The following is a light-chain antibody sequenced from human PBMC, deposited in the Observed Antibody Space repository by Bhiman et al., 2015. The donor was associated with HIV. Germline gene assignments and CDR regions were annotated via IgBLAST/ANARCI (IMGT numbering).Light chain of an antibody. CDR3: QSYDSSNPLV. V-gene: IGLV6-57*01. CDR2: EDN. J-gene: IGLJ3*02. CDR1: SGSIASYY. Sequence: NFMLTQPHSVSGSPGKTVTISCTRSSGSIASYYVQWYQQRPGSSPTTVIYEDNQRPSGVPDRFSGSIDSSSNSASLTISGLKTEDEADYYCQSYDSSNPLVFGGGTKLTVL.